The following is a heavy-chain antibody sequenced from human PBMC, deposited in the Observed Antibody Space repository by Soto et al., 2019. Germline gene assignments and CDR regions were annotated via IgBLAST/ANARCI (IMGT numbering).Heavy chain of an antibody. CDR2: ISGSGGGT. CDR1: GFTFSSYA. V-gene: IGHV3-23*01. Sequence: EVQLLDSGGGLVQPGGSLRLSCAASGFTFSSYAMSWVRQAPGKGLEWVSGISGSGGGTYYADSVKGRVTISRDNSKNALYLQMNSLRAEATAVYYCARDGFSYRYPSYFDHWGQGTLVTFSS. CDR3: ARDGFSYRYPSYFDH. J-gene: IGHJ4*02. D-gene: IGHD5-18*01.